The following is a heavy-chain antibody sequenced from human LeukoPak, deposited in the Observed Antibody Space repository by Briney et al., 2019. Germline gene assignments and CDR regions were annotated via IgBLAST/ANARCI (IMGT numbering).Heavy chain of an antibody. Sequence: SETLSLTCAVYGGSFSGYYWSWIRQSPGKGLEWIGEINHSGSTNYNPSLKSRVTISVDTSKNQFSLKLSSVTAADTAVYYCARGSDGYDHWGQGTLVTVSS. D-gene: IGHD5-24*01. CDR3: ARGSDGYDH. CDR1: GGSFSGYY. V-gene: IGHV4-34*01. J-gene: IGHJ5*02. CDR2: INHSGST.